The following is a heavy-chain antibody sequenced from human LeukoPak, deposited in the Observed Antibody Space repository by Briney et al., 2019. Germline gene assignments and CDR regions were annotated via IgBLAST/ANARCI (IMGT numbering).Heavy chain of an antibody. CDR2: ISSSSSTI. Sequence: GGSLRLSCAASGFTFSSHSMTWVRQAPGKGLEWVSYISSSSSTIYYADSVKGRFTISRDNARNSLYLQMNSLRAEDTAVYYCARAADILTIDYWGQGTLVTVSS. V-gene: IGHV3-48*04. D-gene: IGHD3-9*01. J-gene: IGHJ4*02. CDR1: GFTFSSHS. CDR3: ARAADILTIDY.